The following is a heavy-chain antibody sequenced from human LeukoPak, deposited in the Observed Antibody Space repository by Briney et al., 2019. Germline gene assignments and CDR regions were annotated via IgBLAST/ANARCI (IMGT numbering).Heavy chain of an antibody. J-gene: IGHJ5*02. V-gene: IGHV1-2*02. D-gene: IGHD1-14*01. Sequence: ASVKVSCKASGNTFTGYYMHWARQAPGQGLEWMGWINPNTGGTNYAQKFQGRVTMTRDTSISTVYMELSSLRSDDTAVYYCARRPDFGTNIIGAWGQGTLVTVSS. CDR3: ARRPDFGTNIIGA. CDR2: INPNTGGT. CDR1: GNTFTGYY.